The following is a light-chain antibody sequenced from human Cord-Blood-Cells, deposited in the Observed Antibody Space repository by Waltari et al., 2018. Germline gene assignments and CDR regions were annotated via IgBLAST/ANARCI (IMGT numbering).Light chain of an antibody. J-gene: IGLJ2*01. CDR3: CSYAGSYTVV. CDR1: SSDVGGYNY. Sequence: QSALTQPASVSGSPGQSITISCTGTSSDVGGYNYVSWYQQHPGKAPKLMIYDGSNRPSGVSNRFSGSKSGNTASLTISGLQAEDEADYYCCSYAGSYTVVFGGGTKLTVL. V-gene: IGLV2-14*01. CDR2: DGS.